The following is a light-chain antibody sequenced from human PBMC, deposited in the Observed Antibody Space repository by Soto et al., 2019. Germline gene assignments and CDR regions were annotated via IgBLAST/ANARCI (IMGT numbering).Light chain of an antibody. CDR1: SSDVGTYNL. CDR2: EGS. V-gene: IGLV2-23*01. Sequence: QSALTQPASVSGSPGQSITISCTGTSSDVGTYNLVSWYQHHPGRAPKLMIYEGSKRPSGVSDRFSGSKSGNTASLTISGLQAEDEADYYCCSSASVHTVVFGEGTKLTVL. J-gene: IGLJ2*01. CDR3: CSSASVHTVV.